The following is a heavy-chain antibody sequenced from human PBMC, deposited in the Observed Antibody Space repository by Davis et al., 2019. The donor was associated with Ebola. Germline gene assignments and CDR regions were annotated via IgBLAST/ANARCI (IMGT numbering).Heavy chain of an antibody. CDR3: ARGITPRREYYDYVWGSSSGIDY. CDR1: GYTFTSYY. Sequence: ASVKVSCKASGYTFTSYYMHWVRQAPGQGLEWMGIINPSGGSTSYAQKFQGRVTMTRDTSTSTVYMELSSLRSEDTAVYYCARGITPRREYYDYVWGSSSGIDYWGQGTLVIVSS. V-gene: IGHV1-46*03. CDR2: INPSGGST. D-gene: IGHD3-16*01. J-gene: IGHJ4*02.